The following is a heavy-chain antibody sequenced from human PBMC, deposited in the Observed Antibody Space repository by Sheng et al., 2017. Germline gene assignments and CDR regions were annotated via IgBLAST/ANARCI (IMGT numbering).Heavy chain of an antibody. Sequence: QVQLQESGPGLVKPSETLSLTCAVSGYSISSGYYWGWIRQPPGKGLEWIGSIYHSGSTYYNPSLKSRVTISVDTSKNQFSLKLSSVTAADTAVYYCARRLAYCGGDCHAFDIWGQGTMVTVSS. J-gene: IGHJ3*02. CDR3: ARRLAYCGGDCHAFDI. CDR1: GYSISSGYY. CDR2: IYHSGST. V-gene: IGHV4-38-2*01. D-gene: IGHD2-21*01.